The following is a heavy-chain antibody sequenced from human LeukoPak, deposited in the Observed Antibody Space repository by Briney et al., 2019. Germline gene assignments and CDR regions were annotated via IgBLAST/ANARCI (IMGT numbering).Heavy chain of an antibody. Sequence: GGSLSLSCAASGFTFSSYEMNWVRQAPGKGLEWVSYISSSGSTIYYADSVKGRFTISTANAKNSLYLQMNSLRAEGTAVYYCARGGPERIDYSDYWGQGNLVTVSS. D-gene: IGHD2-15*01. CDR1: GFTFSSYE. J-gene: IGHJ4*02. CDR2: ISSSGSTI. V-gene: IGHV3-48*03. CDR3: ARGGPERIDYSDY.